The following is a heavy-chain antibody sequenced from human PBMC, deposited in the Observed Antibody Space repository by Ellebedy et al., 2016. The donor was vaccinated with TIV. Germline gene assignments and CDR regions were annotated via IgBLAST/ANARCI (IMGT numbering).Heavy chain of an antibody. CDR1: GHSFTSYG. D-gene: IGHD3-3*01. J-gene: IGHJ6*02. V-gene: IGHV1-3*04. CDR2: INTGNGNT. Sequence: ASVKVSCXASGHSFTSYGIHWVRQAPGQRPEWMGWINTGNGNTKYSQTFQGRVTITRDTSATTAYMELSSLMSEGTAVYYCATREWQDPMDVWGQGTTVTVSS. CDR3: ATREWQDPMDV.